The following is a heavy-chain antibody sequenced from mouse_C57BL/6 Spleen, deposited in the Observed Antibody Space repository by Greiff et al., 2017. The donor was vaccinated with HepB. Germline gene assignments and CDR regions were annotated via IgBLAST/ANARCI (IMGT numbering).Heavy chain of an antibody. V-gene: IGHV5-4*01. D-gene: IGHD4-1*01. CDR1: GFTFSSYA. Sequence: EVKLMESGGGLVKPGGSLKLSCAASGFTFSSYAMSWVRQTPEKRLEWVATISDGGSYTYYPDNVKGRFTISRDNAKNNLYLQMSHLKSEDTAMYYCARDRLGYGYFDVWGTGTTVTVSS. CDR3: ARDRLGYGYFDV. CDR2: ISDGGSYT. J-gene: IGHJ1*03.